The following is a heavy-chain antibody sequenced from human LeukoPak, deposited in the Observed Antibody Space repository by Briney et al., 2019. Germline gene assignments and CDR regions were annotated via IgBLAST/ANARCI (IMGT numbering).Heavy chain of an antibody. J-gene: IGHJ4*02. CDR3: ARDLYYYDSSGYPRFDY. D-gene: IGHD3-22*01. Sequence: PSETLSLTCTVSGGSISSSSYYWGWIRQPPGKGLEWIGSIYYSGSTYYNPSLKSRVTISVDTSKNQFSLKLSSVTAADTAVYYCARDLYYYDSSGYPRFDYWGQGTLVTVSS. CDR2: IYYSGST. CDR1: GGSISSSSYY. V-gene: IGHV4-39*02.